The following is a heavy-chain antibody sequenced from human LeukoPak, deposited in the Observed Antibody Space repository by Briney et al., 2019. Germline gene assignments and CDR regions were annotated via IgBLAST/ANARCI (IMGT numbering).Heavy chain of an antibody. CDR3: AGGLGFLIVS. CDR2: IKQDGSEK. Sequence: GGSLRLSCAASGFTFSSYYMAWVRQAPGKGLEWVANIKQDGSEKYYLGSVKGRFTISRDNAENSLFLQLNSLRVEDTAVYFCAGGLGFLIVSWGQGTLVTVSS. CDR1: GFTFSSYY. V-gene: IGHV3-7*04. J-gene: IGHJ5*02. D-gene: IGHD4-17*01.